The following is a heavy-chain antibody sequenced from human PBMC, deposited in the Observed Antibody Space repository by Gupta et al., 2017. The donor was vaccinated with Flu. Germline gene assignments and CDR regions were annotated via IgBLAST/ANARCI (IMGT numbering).Heavy chain of an antibody. Sequence: EVQLLASGGGLVQPGGSLRLSCAASGFTFSRYAMSSVRQAPGKGLEWVSAISGSGGSTYYADSVKGRLTISRDNSKNTLYLQMNSLRAEDTAVYYCAKAGTTPQIPNAFDIWGQGTMVTVSS. CDR2: ISGSGGST. V-gene: IGHV3-23*01. CDR3: AKAGTTPQIPNAFDI. J-gene: IGHJ3*02. D-gene: IGHD1-1*01. CDR1: GFTFSRYA.